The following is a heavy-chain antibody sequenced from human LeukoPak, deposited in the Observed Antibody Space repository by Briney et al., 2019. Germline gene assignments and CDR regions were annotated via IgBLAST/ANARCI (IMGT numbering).Heavy chain of an antibody. CDR3: AKDIFTGIAVAGTFDN. D-gene: IGHD6-19*01. CDR2: LVG. CDR1: DSPLMIMP. V-gene: IGHV3-9*01. J-gene: IGHJ4*02. Sequence: GGSLDSPVQPLDSPLMIMPCTGSGKLQGRAWSGSQVLVGTISRDNAKNSLYLQMNSLRAEDTALYYCAKDIFTGIAVAGTFDNWGQGTLVTVSS.